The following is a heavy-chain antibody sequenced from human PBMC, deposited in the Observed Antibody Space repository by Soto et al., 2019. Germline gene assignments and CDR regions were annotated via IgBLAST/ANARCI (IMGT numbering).Heavy chain of an antibody. CDR3: ARDKIPGLFAY. J-gene: IGHJ4*02. Sequence: SETLSLTCTVSGDSISSYYWSWIRQPPGKGLEWIGYIYYSGSTNYNPSLKSRVTISVDTSKNQFSLNLSSVTAADTAVYYCARDKIPGLFAYWGQGTLVTVSS. CDR1: GDSISSYY. D-gene: IGHD2-21*01. CDR2: IYYSGST. V-gene: IGHV4-59*13.